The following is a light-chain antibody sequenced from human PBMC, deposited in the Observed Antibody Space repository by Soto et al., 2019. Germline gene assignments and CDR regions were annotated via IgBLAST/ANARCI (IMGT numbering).Light chain of an antibody. CDR1: SSDVGGYNY. CDR3: CSYAGRYTYV. J-gene: IGLJ1*01. V-gene: IGLV2-11*01. Sequence: QSLLTQPRSVSGSPGQSVTISCTGASSDVGGYNYVSWYQQHPGKAPKLMVYGVSKRPSGVPDRFSGSKSGNTASLTISGLQTEDEADYYCCSYAGRYTYVFGTGTKVTVL. CDR2: GVS.